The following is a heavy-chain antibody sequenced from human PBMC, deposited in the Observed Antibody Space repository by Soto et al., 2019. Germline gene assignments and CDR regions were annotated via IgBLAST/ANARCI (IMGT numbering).Heavy chain of an antibody. J-gene: IGHJ6*02. CDR2: ISSSSSSTYI. CDR3: ARQGSSIEYYTMDV. V-gene: IGHV3-21*01. Sequence: PGGSLRLSCAASGFTFSTYSMNWARQAPGKGLEWVSSISSSSSSTYIYYADSVKGRFTISRDNAKNSLYLQMNSLRPEDTAVYYCARQGSSIEYYTMDVWGQGTTVTVSS. D-gene: IGHD2-2*01. CDR1: GFTFSTYS.